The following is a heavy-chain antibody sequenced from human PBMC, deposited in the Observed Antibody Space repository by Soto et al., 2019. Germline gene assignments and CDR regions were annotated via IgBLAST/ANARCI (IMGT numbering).Heavy chain of an antibody. V-gene: IGHV3-30*03. CDR3: ARDTNRITIFGVVIMEDYNWFDP. CDR2: ISYDGSNK. CDR1: GFTFSSYG. D-gene: IGHD3-3*01. Sequence: PGGSLRLSCAASGFTFSSYGMHWVRQAPGKGLEWVAVISYDGSNKYYADSVKGRFTISRDNSKNTLYLQMNSLRAEDTAVYYCARDTNRITIFGVVIMEDYNWFDPWGQGT. J-gene: IGHJ5*02.